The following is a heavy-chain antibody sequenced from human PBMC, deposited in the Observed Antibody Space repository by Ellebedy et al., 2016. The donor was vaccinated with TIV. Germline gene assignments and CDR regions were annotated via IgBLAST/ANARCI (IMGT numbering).Heavy chain of an antibody. CDR2: IYWDDSK. J-gene: IGHJ4*02. CDR3: PHMQFVGYYFDN. CDR1: GDFMSNGGYY. D-gene: IGHD1-26*01. Sequence: LRLSCTVSGDFMSNGGYYWSWIRQPPGKALEWLGIIYWDDSKRYSPSLKSRVTITKDTSKNQVVLKMTNMDPVDTATYYCPHMQFVGYYFDNWGQGTLVTVSS. V-gene: IGHV2-5*08.